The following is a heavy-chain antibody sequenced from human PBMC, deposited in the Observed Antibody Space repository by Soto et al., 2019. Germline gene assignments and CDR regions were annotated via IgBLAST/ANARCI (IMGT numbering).Heavy chain of an antibody. J-gene: IGHJ4*02. Sequence: ASVKVSCKASGYTFTSYYMHWVRQAPGQGLEWMGIINPSGGSTSYAQKFQGRVTMTRDTSTSTVYMELSSLRSEDTAVYYCARSIHLRGYYDSSGYYYHRPFDSWGQGTLVTVSS. CDR1: GYTFTSYY. CDR2: INPSGGST. D-gene: IGHD3-22*01. CDR3: ARSIHLRGYYDSSGYYYHRPFDS. V-gene: IGHV1-46*01.